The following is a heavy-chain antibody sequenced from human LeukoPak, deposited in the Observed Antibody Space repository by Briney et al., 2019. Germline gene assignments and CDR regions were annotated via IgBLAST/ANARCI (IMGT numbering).Heavy chain of an antibody. CDR3: ATLTVASSFDY. CDR1: GFTFSSYW. V-gene: IGHV3-74*01. CDR2: IKSDGGT. J-gene: IGHJ4*02. D-gene: IGHD6-19*01. Sequence: GGSLRLSCAASGFTFSSYWMHWVRQAPGKGLVWVSRIKSDGGTNYADSVKGRFTISRDNAKNSLYLQMNSLRAEDTAVYYCATLTVASSFDYWGQGTLVTVSS.